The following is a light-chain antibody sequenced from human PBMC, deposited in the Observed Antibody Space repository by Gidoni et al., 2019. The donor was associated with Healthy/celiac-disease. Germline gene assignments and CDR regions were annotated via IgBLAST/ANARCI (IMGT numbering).Light chain of an antibody. CDR1: QSVSSY. J-gene: IGKJ5*01. CDR3: QQRSNWLFT. Sequence: IVLTQSQATLSLSPGERATLSCRASQSVSSYLAWYQQKPGQAPRLRIYHASNRATGIPAMFSGSGSGTVLTLTISSLEPEDFAVYYCQQRSNWLFTFGQGTRLEIK. V-gene: IGKV3-11*01. CDR2: HAS.